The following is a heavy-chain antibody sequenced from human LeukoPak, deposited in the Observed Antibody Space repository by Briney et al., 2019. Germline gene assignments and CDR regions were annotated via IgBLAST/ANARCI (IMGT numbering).Heavy chain of an antibody. CDR2: IRYDGSNK. CDR1: GFTFSSYG. Sequence: PGGSLRLSCAASGFTFSSYGMHWVRQAPGKGLEWVAFIRYDGSNKYYADSVKGRFTISRDNSKNTLYLQMNSLRAEDTAVYYCAKEARAVAGNFDYWGQGXLVTVS. D-gene: IGHD6-19*01. CDR3: AKEARAVAGNFDY. J-gene: IGHJ4*02. V-gene: IGHV3-30*02.